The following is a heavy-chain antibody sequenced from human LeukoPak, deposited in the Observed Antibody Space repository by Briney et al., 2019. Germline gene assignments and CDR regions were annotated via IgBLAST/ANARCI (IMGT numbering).Heavy chain of an antibody. CDR2: ISAYNGNT. CDR1: GYTFTSYG. CDR3: AREPTGQWLGDRGDY. J-gene: IGHJ4*02. Sequence: GASVKVSCKASGYTFTSYGISWVRQAPGQGLEWMGWISAYNGNTNYAQKLQGRVTMTTDTSTSTAYMELRSLRSDDTAVYYCAREPTGQWLGDRGDYWGQGTLVTVSS. D-gene: IGHD6-19*01. V-gene: IGHV1-18*01.